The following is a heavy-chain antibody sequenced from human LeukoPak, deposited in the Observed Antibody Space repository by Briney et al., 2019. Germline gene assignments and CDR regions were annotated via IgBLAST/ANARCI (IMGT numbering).Heavy chain of an antibody. CDR2: IYTSGST. D-gene: IGHD6-19*01. Sequence: GSLRLSCAASGFTFRSYGMSWIRQPAGKGLEWIGRIYTSGSTNYNPSLKSRVTMSVDTSKNQFSLKLSSVTAADTAVYYCASSGYSSGWYRNYYYMDVWGKGTTVTISS. J-gene: IGHJ6*03. CDR3: ASSGYSSGWYRNYYYMDV. V-gene: IGHV4-4*07. CDR1: GFTFRSYG.